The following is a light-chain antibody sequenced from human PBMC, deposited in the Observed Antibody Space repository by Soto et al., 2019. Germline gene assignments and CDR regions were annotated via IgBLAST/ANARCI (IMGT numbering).Light chain of an antibody. V-gene: IGKV1-39*01. CDR1: QSISSW. J-gene: IGKJ1*01. CDR2: DAS. CDR3: QQSYTTPPWT. Sequence: DIQMTQSPCTLSASLGXRXXXXXXXSQSISSWLAWYQQKPGKAPKLLIYDASSLQSGVPSRFSGSGSGTDFTLTISSLQPEDFATYYCQQSYTTPPWTFGQGTKVDIK.